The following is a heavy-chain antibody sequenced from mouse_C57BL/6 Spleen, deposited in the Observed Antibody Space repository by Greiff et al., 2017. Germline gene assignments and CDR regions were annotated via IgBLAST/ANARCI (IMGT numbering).Heavy chain of an antibody. J-gene: IGHJ2*01. CDR1: GYSFTGYY. V-gene: IGHV1-42*01. D-gene: IGHD2-3*01. Sequence: VQLQQSGPELVKPGASVKISCKASGYSFTGYYMNWVKQSPEKSLEWIGEINPSTGGTTYNQKFKAKATLTVDKSSSTAYMQFKGVTSEDSAVYYCARRIDGYYGPFDDWGQGTTLTVSS. CDR3: ARRIDGYYGPFDD. CDR2: INPSTGGT.